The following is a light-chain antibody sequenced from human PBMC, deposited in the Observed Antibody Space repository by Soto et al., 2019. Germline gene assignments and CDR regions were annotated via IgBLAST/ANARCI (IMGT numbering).Light chain of an antibody. Sequence: DNQMTQSPSTLSASVGDRVTITCRASQSIGSWLAWYKQTPGKAPKLLIYKASSLQSGVPSRFSGSGSGTEFTRTISSLQPDDFATYYCQQYNTYPSTFGQGTKLDIK. CDR2: KAS. V-gene: IGKV1-5*03. CDR1: QSIGSW. CDR3: QQYNTYPST. J-gene: IGKJ2*01.